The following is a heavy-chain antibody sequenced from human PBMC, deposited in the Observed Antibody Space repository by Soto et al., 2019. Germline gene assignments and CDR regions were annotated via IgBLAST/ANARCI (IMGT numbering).Heavy chain of an antibody. Sequence: GESLKISCKGSGYSFAGYWITWVRQKPGKGLEWMGRIDPSDSQTYYSPSFRGHVTISVTKSITTVFLQWSSLRASDTAMYYCARQIYDSDTGPNFQYYFDSWGQGTPVTDSS. CDR1: GYSFAGYW. V-gene: IGHV5-10-1*01. D-gene: IGHD3-22*01. CDR2: IDPSDSQT. J-gene: IGHJ4*02. CDR3: ARQIYDSDTGPNFQYYFDS.